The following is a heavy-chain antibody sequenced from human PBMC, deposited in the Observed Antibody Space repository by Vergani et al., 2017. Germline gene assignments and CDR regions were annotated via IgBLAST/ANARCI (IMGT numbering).Heavy chain of an antibody. J-gene: IGHJ6*03. CDR3: ARDVLAARPRGYYYYYMDV. Sequence: QVQLVQSGAEVKKPGSSVKVSCKASGGTFSNYAISWVRQAPGQGLEWMGGIIPIFDAANYAQKFQGRVTITADESTSTAYMELSSLRSEDTAVYYWARDVLAARPRGYYYYYMDVWGKGTTVTVSS. D-gene: IGHD6-6*01. V-gene: IGHV1-69*13. CDR1: GGTFSNYA. CDR2: IIPIFDAA.